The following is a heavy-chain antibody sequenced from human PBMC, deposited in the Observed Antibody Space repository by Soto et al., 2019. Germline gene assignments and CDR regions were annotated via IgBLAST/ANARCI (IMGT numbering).Heavy chain of an antibody. CDR3: ARGDYSLNDAFDI. Sequence: SETLSLTCTVSGGSISSSSYYWGWIRQPPGKGLEWIGSIYYSGSTYYNPSLKSRVTISVDTSKNQFSLKLSSVTAADTAVYYCARGDYSLNDAFDIWGQGTMVTVSS. CDR1: GGSISSSSYY. V-gene: IGHV4-39*01. CDR2: IYYSGST. D-gene: IGHD1-26*01. J-gene: IGHJ3*02.